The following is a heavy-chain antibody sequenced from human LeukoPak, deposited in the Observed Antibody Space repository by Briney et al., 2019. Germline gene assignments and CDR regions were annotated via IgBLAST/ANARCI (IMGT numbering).Heavy chain of an antibody. V-gene: IGHV3-21*01. D-gene: IGHD5-18*01. J-gene: IGHJ6*02. CDR1: GFTFSSYS. CDR3: AREGAAAMVTFYYYYGMDV. CDR2: ISSSSSYI. Sequence: GGSLRLSCAASGFTFSSYSMNWVRQAPGKGLEWVSSISSSSSYIYYADSVKSRFTISRDNAKNSLYLQMNSLRAEDTAVYYCAREGAAAMVTFYYYYGMDVWGQGTTVTVSS.